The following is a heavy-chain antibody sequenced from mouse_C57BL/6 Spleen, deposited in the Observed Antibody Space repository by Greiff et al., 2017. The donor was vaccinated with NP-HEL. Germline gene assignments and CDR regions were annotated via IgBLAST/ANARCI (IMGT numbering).Heavy chain of an antibody. CDR1: GYAFSSSW. CDR2: IYPGDGDT. Sequence: QVQLKESGPELVKPGASVKISCKASGYAFSSSWMNWVKQRPGKGLEWIGRIYPGDGDTNYNGKFKGKATLTADKSSSTAYMQLSSLTSEDSAVYFCARSGLLRPYWGQGTTLTVSS. J-gene: IGHJ2*01. CDR3: ARSGLLRPY. D-gene: IGHD1-2*01. V-gene: IGHV1-82*01.